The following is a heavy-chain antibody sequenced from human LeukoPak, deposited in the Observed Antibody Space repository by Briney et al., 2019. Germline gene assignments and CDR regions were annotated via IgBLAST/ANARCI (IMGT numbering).Heavy chain of an antibody. J-gene: IGHJ4*02. CDR2: INSGGSGT. CDR1: GFAFSSNW. CDR3: ATSLGPLAEY. V-gene: IGHV3-74*01. D-gene: IGHD7-27*01. Sequence: GSLRLSCAASGFAFSSNWMHWVRQTPGKGLMWVSRINSGGSGTTYADSVEGRFTISRDNAKNMLYLQMNSLRADDTAVYYCATSLGPLAEYWGQGTLVTVSS.